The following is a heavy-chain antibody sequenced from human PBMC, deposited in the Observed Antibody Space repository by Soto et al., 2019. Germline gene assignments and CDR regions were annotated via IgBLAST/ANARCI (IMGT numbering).Heavy chain of an antibody. D-gene: IGHD2-8*01. CDR2: IYYNGST. CDR1: GGSINSYF. Sequence: QVQLQESGPGLVKPSETLSLTCTVSGGSINSYFWSWIRQPPGKGLEWIGNIYYNGSTTYNPSLKSRVTISVDKSKNQFSLKLGSVTPADTAVYYCAKTRRMVGGHQATPRLDPWGQGTLVTVSS. J-gene: IGHJ5*02. CDR3: AKTRRMVGGHQATPRLDP. V-gene: IGHV4-59*01.